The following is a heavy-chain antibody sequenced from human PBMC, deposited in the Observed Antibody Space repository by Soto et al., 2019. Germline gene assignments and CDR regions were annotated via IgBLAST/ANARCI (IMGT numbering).Heavy chain of an antibody. J-gene: IGHJ3*02. Sequence: ASVKVSGKVSGYTLTELSMHWVRQAPGKGLEWMGGFDPEDGETIYAQKFQGRVTMTEDTSTDTAYMELSSLRSEDTAVYYCATPLVAVADDAFDIWGQGTMVTVSS. CDR3: ATPLVAVADDAFDI. CDR1: GYTLTELS. CDR2: FDPEDGET. V-gene: IGHV1-24*01. D-gene: IGHD6-19*01.